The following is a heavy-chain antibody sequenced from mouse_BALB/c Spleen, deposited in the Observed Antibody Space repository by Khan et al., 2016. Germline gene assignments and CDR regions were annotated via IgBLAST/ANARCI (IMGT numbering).Heavy chain of an antibody. D-gene: IGHD2-4*01. Sequence: QVQLQQSGAELVKPGASVKLSCKASGYTFTEYIIHWVKQRSGQGLEWIGWFYPGSGSIQYNETFKDKATLTAAKSSSTVYMELSRLTSEDSAVYFCARHEGRTMITTVYFDYWGQGTTLTVSS. CDR3: ARHEGRTMITTVYFDY. CDR1: GYTFTEYI. J-gene: IGHJ2*01. V-gene: IGHV1-62-2*01. CDR2: FYPGSGSI.